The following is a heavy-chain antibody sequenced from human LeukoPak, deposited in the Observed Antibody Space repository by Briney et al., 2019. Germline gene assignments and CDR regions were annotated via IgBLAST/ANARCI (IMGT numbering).Heavy chain of an antibody. J-gene: IGHJ4*02. V-gene: IGHV3-21*01. CDR3: ASLTYYDILTGYSSDY. Sequence: PGGSLRLSCAASGCSFSDAWMNWVRQAPGKGLEWVSSISSSSSYIYYADSVKGRFTISRDNAKNSLYLQMNSLRAEDTAVYYCASLTYYDILTGYSSDYWGQGTLVTVSS. D-gene: IGHD3-9*01. CDR1: GCSFSDAW. CDR2: ISSSSSYI.